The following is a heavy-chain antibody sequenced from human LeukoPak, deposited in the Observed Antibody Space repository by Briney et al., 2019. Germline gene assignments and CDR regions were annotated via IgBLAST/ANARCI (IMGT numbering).Heavy chain of an antibody. D-gene: IGHD6-6*01. J-gene: IGHJ4*02. CDR2: IIPIFGTA. CDR3: ARERLGGSSSFDY. Sequence: SVTVSCKASGGTFSSYAISWVRQAPGQGLEWMGGIIPIFGTANYARKFQGRVTITADESTSTAYMELSSLRSEGTAVYYCARERLGGSSSFDYWGQGTLVTVSS. CDR1: GGTFSSYA. V-gene: IGHV1-69*13.